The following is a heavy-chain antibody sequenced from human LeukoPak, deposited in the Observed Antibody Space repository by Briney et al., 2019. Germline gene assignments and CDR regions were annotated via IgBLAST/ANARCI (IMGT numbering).Heavy chain of an antibody. D-gene: IGHD3-22*01. CDR3: AKEPATMIVSEYFDY. Sequence: PSETLSLTCAVYGGSFSGYYWSWVRQAPGKGLEWVSAISGSGGSTYYADSVKGRFTISRDNSKNTLYLQMNSLRAEDTAVYYCAKEPATMIVSEYFDYWGQGTLVTVSS. J-gene: IGHJ4*02. CDR2: ISGSGGST. CDR1: GGSFSGYY. V-gene: IGHV3-23*01.